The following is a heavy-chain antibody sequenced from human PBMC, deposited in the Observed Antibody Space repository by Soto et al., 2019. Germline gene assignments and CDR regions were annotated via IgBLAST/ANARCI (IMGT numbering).Heavy chain of an antibody. J-gene: IGHJ4*02. D-gene: IGHD6-25*01. CDR1: GFTFSNYA. Sequence: EVQLLESGGGLVQPGRSLRLSCAASGFTFSNYAMNWVRQAPGQGLDWVSAISGSGGTTYYADSVKGRFTISRDNSKNTLFLQMNSLRAEDAAVYYCAKFFVETGSNSGWPWSFHYWGQGTLVTLSS. CDR2: ISGSGGTT. V-gene: IGHV3-23*01. CDR3: AKFFVETGSNSGWPWSFHY.